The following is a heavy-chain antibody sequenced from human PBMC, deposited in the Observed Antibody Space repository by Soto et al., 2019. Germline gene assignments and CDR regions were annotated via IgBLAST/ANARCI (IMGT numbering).Heavy chain of an antibody. J-gene: IGHJ4*02. CDR2: ITPTLNIA. Sequence: QLQLVQSGAEVREPGSSVKVSCKASGGTFSSYTVIWVRQAPGQGLEWIGGITPTLNIAKSAEKFQGRVTITADESTSTVNMHLSSLRSEDTAVYFCARGYYSGSNPSSFDYWGQGNLVAVSS. D-gene: IGHD1-26*01. CDR1: GGTFSSYT. CDR3: ARGYYSGSNPSSFDY. V-gene: IGHV1-69*01.